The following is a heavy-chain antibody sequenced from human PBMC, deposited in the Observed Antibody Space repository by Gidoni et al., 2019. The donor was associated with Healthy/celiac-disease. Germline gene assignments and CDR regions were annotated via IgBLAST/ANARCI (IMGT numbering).Heavy chain of an antibody. CDR3: ARGKSRGYYGSGTYNKYFDD. J-gene: IGHJ4*02. Sequence: QVQLQQWGAGLLKPSETLSLTCAVYGGSFSGYYWSWIRQPPGKGLEWIGEINHSGSTNYNPSLKSRVTIAVDTSKNQFSLKLSSVTAADTAVYDCARGKSRGYYGSGTYNKYFDDWGQGTLVTVSS. CDR2: INHSGST. CDR1: GGSFSGYY. V-gene: IGHV4-34*01. D-gene: IGHD3-10*01.